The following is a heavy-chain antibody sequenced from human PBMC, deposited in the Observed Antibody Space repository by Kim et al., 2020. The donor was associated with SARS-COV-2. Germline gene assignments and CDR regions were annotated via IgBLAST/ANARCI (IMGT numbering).Heavy chain of an antibody. Sequence: KYNPSLKIRVTISVDTSKDQFSLELTSVTAADGAIYYCARDTLDYGGWFDSWGQGVLVIVSS. V-gene: IGHV4-59*01. CDR3: ARDTLDYGGWFDS. D-gene: IGHD4-17*01. J-gene: IGHJ5*01.